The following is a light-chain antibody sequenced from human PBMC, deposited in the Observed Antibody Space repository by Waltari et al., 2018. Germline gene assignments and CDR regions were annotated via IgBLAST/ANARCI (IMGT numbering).Light chain of an antibody. CDR1: SSDVGSYNY. V-gene: IGLV2-14*03. CDR3: SSYMDTTTLEL. CDR2: DVT. J-gene: IGLJ2*01. Sequence: QSALTQPASVSGSPGQSITISCTGTSSDVGSYNYVSWYQQHPGKATKLIIYDVTNRPSGVSNGFSGSKSGNTASLTISGLQAEDEADYYCSSYMDTTTLELFGGGTSLTVL.